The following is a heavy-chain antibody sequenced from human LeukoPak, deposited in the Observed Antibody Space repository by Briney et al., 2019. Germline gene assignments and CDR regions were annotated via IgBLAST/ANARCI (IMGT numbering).Heavy chain of an antibody. J-gene: IGHJ6*02. V-gene: IGHV6-1*01. CDR3: ARDRRYARYYYYGMDV. CDR1: GDSVSSNSAA. Sequence: SQTLSLTCAISGDSVSSNSAAWNWIRQSPSRGLEWLGGTYYRSKWYNDYAVSVKSRITINPDTSKNQFSLQLNSVTPEDTAVYYCARDRRYARYYYYGMDVWGQGTTVTVSS. CDR2: TYYRSKWYN. D-gene: IGHD2-2*01.